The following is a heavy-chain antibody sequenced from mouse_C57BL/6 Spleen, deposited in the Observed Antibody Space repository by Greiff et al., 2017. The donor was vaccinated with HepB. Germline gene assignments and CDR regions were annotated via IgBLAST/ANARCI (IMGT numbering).Heavy chain of an antibody. CDR1: GYSITSGYY. J-gene: IGHJ2*01. V-gene: IGHV3-6*01. CDR2: ISYDGSN. CDR3: ARDLGDGGD. Sequence: EVKLQESGPGLVKPSQSLSLTCSVTGYSITSGYYWNWIRQFPGNKLEWMGYISYDGSNNYNPSLKNRISITRDTSKNQFFLKLNSVTTEDTATYYCARDLGDGGDWGQGTTLTVSS. D-gene: IGHD3-1*01.